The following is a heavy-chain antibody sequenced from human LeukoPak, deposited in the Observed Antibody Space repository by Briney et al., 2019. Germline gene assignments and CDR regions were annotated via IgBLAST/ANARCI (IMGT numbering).Heavy chain of an antibody. CDR3: AKSYYDYVDAFDI. J-gene: IGHJ3*02. V-gene: IGHV4-39*01. Sequence: SETLSLTCTVSFGSISSSNYYWGWIRQPPGKGLEWIGRIHYSGRSYHNPSLKSRATVDTSKNQISLKLSSVTAADTAVYYCAKSYYDYVDAFDIWGQGTLVTVSS. D-gene: IGHD3-16*01. CDR2: IHYSGRS. CDR1: FGSISSSNYY.